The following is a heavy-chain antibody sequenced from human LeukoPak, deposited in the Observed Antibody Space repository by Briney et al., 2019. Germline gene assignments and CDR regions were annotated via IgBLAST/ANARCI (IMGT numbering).Heavy chain of an antibody. V-gene: IGHV1-18*01. J-gene: IGHJ5*02. Sequence: ASVKVSCKASGYTFTSYGISWVRQAPGQGLEWMGWISAYNGNTNYAQKLQGRVAMTTDTSTSTAYMELRSLRTDDTAVYYCARDQYYDSKGWFDPWGQGTLVTVSS. D-gene: IGHD3-22*01. CDR1: GYTFTSYG. CDR3: ARDQYYDSKGWFDP. CDR2: ISAYNGNT.